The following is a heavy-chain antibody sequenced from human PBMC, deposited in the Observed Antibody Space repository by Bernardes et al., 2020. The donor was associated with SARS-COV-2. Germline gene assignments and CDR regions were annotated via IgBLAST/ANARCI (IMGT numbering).Heavy chain of an antibody. CDR1: GFIFRDYW. CDR3: AKRKQIFHLSEWDVGMDV. Sequence: GRSLRLSFTASGFIFRDYWMTWVRQAPGKGLEWVAYIKKDGTETYYLDFVRGRFSISRDNSKRAVYLQMNSLGPEDTAVYYCAKRKQIFHLSEWDVGMDVWGRGTTVTFS. CDR2: IKKDGTET. J-gene: IGHJ6*02. V-gene: IGHV3-7*01. D-gene: IGHD1-26*01.